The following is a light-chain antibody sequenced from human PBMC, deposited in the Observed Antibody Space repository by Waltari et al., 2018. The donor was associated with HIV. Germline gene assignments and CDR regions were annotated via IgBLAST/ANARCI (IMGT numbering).Light chain of an antibody. V-gene: IGLV2-11*01. CDR2: DVS. CDR3: CSYGGTYTFV. Sequence: QSALTQPRSVSGSPGPSVRISCTGTSSDVGAYHYVSWYQQHSGKAPKVMIYDVSKRPSGVPDRFSGSKSGNTASLTISGLQAEDEADYYCCSYGGTYTFVFGGGTKLTVL. J-gene: IGLJ3*02. CDR1: SSDVGAYHY.